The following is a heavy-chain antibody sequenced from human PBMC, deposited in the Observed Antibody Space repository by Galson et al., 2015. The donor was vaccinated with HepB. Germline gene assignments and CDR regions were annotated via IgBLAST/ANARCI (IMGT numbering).Heavy chain of an antibody. CDR3: AREPLGVIAARFDY. J-gene: IGHJ4*02. D-gene: IGHD6-25*01. Sequence: SVKVSCKASGSTFTSYAMHWVRQAPGQRLEWMGWINAGNGNTKYSQKFQGRVTITRDTSASTAYMELSSLRSEDTAVYYCAREPLGVIAARFDYWGQGTLVTVSS. CDR2: INAGNGNT. CDR1: GSTFTSYA. V-gene: IGHV1-3*01.